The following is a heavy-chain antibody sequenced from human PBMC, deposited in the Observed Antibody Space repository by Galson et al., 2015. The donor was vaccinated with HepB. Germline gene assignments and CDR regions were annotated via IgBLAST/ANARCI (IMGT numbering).Heavy chain of an antibody. CDR1: GGSFSSYA. Sequence: SVKVSCKASGGSFSSYAISWVRQATGQGLEWMGGIIPLFGTTNYAQMFQGRVTITADASTNTAYMELSSLRSEDTAVYYCATSYCGGDCYSWKYYDYYMDVWGKGTTVTVSS. CDR3: ATSYCGGDCYSWKYYDYYMDV. J-gene: IGHJ6*03. CDR2: IIPLFGTT. V-gene: IGHV1-69*13. D-gene: IGHD2-21*02.